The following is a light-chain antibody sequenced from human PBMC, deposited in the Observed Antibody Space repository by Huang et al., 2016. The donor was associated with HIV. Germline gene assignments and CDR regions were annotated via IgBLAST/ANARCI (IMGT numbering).Light chain of an antibody. CDR2: DAS. CDR1: QGLANY. Sequence: EIVLTQSPATLSLSPGERATLSCRASQGLANYLAWYQQKPGQAPRLLIYDASNRATGIPARFSGSGSGTDVTLTIRSLEPEDFAVYYCQQRGNWQLTFGGGTKVEIK. J-gene: IGKJ4*01. CDR3: QQRGNWQLT. V-gene: IGKV3-11*01.